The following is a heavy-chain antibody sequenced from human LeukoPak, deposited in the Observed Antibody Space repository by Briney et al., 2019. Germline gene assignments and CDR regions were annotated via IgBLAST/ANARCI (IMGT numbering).Heavy chain of an antibody. D-gene: IGHD3-3*01. CDR3: AAGRVVPEREERIDY. CDR2: ISSSSSYI. CDR1: GFTFSSYS. J-gene: IGHJ4*02. V-gene: IGHV3-21*01. Sequence: PGGSLRLSCAASGFTFSSYSMNWVRQAPGKGLEWVSSISSSSSYIYYADSVKGRFTISRDNAKNSLYLQMNSLRAEDTAVYYCAAGRVVPEREERIDYWGQGTLVTVSS.